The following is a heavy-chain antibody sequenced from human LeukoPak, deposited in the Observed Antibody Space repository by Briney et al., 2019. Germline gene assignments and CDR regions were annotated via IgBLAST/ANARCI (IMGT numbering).Heavy chain of an antibody. CDR3: TRDPNGDYIGAFDFQR. V-gene: IGHV3-23*01. J-gene: IGHJ1*01. Sequence: GGSLRLSCVGSGFTFSNYAMMWVRQTQGKRLEWVSAIRGSGTSTFYADSVKGRFTIFRDNFKNTVYLQMNNLRADDSAVYYCTRDPNGDYIGAFDFQRWGLGTQVTVSS. CDR1: GFTFSNYA. CDR2: IRGSGTST. D-gene: IGHD4-17*01.